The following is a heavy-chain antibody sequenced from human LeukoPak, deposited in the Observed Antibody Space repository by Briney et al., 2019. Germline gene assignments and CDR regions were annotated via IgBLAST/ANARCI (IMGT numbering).Heavy chain of an antibody. CDR1: GGSFSGYY. Sequence: SVTLSLTCAVYGGSFSGYYWSWIRQPPGKGLEWIGEINHSGSTNYNPSLKSRVTISVDTSKNQFSLKLSSVTAADTAVYYCARLKNIVVVPARRAYGMDVWGQGTTVTVSS. D-gene: IGHD2-2*01. CDR3: ARLKNIVVVPARRAYGMDV. J-gene: IGHJ6*02. V-gene: IGHV4-34*01. CDR2: INHSGST.